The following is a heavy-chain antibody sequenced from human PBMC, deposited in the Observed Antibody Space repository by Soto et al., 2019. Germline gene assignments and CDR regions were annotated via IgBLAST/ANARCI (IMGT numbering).Heavy chain of an antibody. CDR1: GFTFTSSA. V-gene: IGHV1-58*01. CDR3: AADSGSYCSGGSCYDLFDY. J-gene: IGHJ4*02. CDR2: IVVGSGNT. D-gene: IGHD2-15*01. Sequence: SVKVSCKASGFTFTSSAVQWVRQARGQRLEWIGWIVVGSGNTNYAQKFQERVTITRDMSTSTAYMELSSLRSEDTAVYYCAADSGSYCSGGSCYDLFDYWGQGTLVTVSS.